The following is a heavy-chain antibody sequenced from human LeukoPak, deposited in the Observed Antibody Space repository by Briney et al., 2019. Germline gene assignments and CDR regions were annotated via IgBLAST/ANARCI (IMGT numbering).Heavy chain of an antibody. CDR3: ARGRYYGSGSYRWFDP. D-gene: IGHD3-10*01. J-gene: IGHJ5*02. CDR1: GGSISSGGYY. Sequence: SETLSLTCTVSGGSISSGGYYWSWIRQPPGKGLEWIGEINHSGSTNYNPSLKSRVTISVDTSKNQFSLKLSSVTAADTAVYYCARGRYYGSGSYRWFDPWGQGTLVTVSS. V-gene: IGHV4-39*07. CDR2: INHSGST.